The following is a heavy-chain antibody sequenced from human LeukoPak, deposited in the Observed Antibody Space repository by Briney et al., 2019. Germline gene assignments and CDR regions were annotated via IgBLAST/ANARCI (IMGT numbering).Heavy chain of an antibody. CDR2: IIPIFGTA. J-gene: IGHJ4*02. CDR3: ARGSYGDYDFDY. Sequence: SVKVSCKASGYTFTSYDINWVRQATGQGLEWMGGIIPIFGTANYAQKFQGRVTITTDESTSTAYMELSSLRSEDTAVYYCARGSYGDYDFDYWGQGTLVTVSS. D-gene: IGHD4-17*01. CDR1: GYTFTSYD. V-gene: IGHV1-69*05.